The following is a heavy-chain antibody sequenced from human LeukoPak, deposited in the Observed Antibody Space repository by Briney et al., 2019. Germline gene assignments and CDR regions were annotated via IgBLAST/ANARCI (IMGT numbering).Heavy chain of an antibody. Sequence: GGSLRLSCAASGFTFSSYAMSWARQAPGKGLEWASAISGSGGSTYYADSVKGRFTISRDNSKNTLYLQMNSLRAEDTAVYYCAKVQGYYYGMDVWGQGTTVTVSS. CDR3: AKVQGYYYGMDV. J-gene: IGHJ6*02. CDR2: ISGSGGST. CDR1: GFTFSSYA. V-gene: IGHV3-23*01.